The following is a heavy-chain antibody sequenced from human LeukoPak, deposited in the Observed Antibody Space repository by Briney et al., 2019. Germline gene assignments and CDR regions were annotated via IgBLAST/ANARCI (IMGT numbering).Heavy chain of an antibody. Sequence: GGSLRLSCAASGFTFSSYSMNWVRQAPGKGLEWLSYISSSSSTIYYADSVKGRFTISRDNAKNSLYLQMNSLRAEDTAVYYCARAPGPRGDYIWGQGTLVTVSS. CDR1: GFTFSSYS. CDR2: ISSSSSTI. D-gene: IGHD4-17*01. V-gene: IGHV3-48*01. J-gene: IGHJ4*02. CDR3: ARAPGPRGDYI.